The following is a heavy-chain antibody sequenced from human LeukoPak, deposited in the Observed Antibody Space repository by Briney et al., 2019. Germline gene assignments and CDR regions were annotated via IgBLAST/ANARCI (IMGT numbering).Heavy chain of an antibody. CDR2: IYPGDSDT. J-gene: IGHJ5*02. Sequence: GESLKISCKGSGYSFTSYWIGWVRQMPGKGLEWTGIIYPGDSDTRYSPSFQGQVTISADKSISTAYLQWSSLKASDTAMYYCARPNYDSGGRADWFDPWGQGTLVTVSS. CDR3: ARPNYDSGGRADWFDP. CDR1: GYSFTSYW. D-gene: IGHD3-22*01. V-gene: IGHV5-51*01.